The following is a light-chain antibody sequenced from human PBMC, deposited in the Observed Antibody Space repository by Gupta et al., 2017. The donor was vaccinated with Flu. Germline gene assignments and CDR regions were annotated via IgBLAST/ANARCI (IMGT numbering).Light chain of an antibody. J-gene: IGLJ2*01. Sequence: SYDLTQPPSVSVSPGQTASITCSGDELGDKYASWYQQKPGQSPGVVIYQDDKRPSGIPERFSGSNSGNTATLTISGTQAMDEAYYYCQAWDSSTAFFGGGTKLTVL. V-gene: IGLV3-1*01. CDR3: QAWDSSTAF. CDR2: QDD. CDR1: ELGDKY.